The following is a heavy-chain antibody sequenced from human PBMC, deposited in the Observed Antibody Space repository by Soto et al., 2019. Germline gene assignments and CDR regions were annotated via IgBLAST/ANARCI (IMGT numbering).Heavy chain of an antibody. J-gene: IGHJ5*02. CDR3: SRRAPEGFDP. Sequence: PSETLSLTCSVSGDSISNLDYFWAWIRQPPGQALEYIGYIYKSATTYYNPSFESRVAISVDTSKSQFSLKLSSVTAADTALYYCSRRAPEGFDPWGQGTLVTVSS. V-gene: IGHV4-39*01. CDR1: GDSISNLDYF. CDR2: IYKSATT.